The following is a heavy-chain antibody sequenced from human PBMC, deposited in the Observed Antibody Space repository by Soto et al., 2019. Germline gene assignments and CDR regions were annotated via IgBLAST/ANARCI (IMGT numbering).Heavy chain of an antibody. J-gene: IGHJ6*02. CDR2: ISGSGGST. Sequence: HPGGSLRLSCAASGFTFSSYAMSWVRQAPGKGLEWVSAISGSGGSTYYADSVKGRFTISRDNSKNTLYLQMNSLRAEDTAVYYCAKGRNDDYYYYGMDVWGQGTTVTVSS. V-gene: IGHV3-23*01. D-gene: IGHD1-1*01. CDR3: AKGRNDDYYYYGMDV. CDR1: GFTFSSYA.